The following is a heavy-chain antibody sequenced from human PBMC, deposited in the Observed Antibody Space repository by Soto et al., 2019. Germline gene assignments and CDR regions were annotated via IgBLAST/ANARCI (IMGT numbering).Heavy chain of an antibody. J-gene: IGHJ4*02. CDR3: AKVIGTGTANFDY. CDR2: ISYDGSNK. V-gene: IGHV3-30*18. Sequence: QVQLVESGGGVVQPGRSLRLSCAASGFTFSSYGMHWVRQAPGKGLEWVAVISYDGSNKYYADSVKGQFTISRDNSKNTLYLQMNSLRAEDTAVYYCAKVIGTGTANFDYWGQGTLVTVSS. CDR1: GFTFSSYG. D-gene: IGHD1-20*01.